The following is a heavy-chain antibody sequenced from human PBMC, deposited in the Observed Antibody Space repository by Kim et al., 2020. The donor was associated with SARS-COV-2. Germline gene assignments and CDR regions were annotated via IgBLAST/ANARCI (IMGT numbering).Heavy chain of an antibody. V-gene: IGHV3-7*03. J-gene: IGHJ4*02. CDR2: IKQSGNEK. CDR1: GFTFSRYW. Sequence: GGSLRLSCVVSGFTFSRYWMSWVRQAPGKGLEWVASIKQSGNEKYHVDSEKGRFTISRDNARNSLFLQMNSLRVEDTAIYYCARGDAATYWGQGVLVTVS. D-gene: IGHD6-25*01. CDR3: ARGDAATY.